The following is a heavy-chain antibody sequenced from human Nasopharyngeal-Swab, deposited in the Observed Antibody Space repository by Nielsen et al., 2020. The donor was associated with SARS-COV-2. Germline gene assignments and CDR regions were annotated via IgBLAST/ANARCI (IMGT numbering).Heavy chain of an antibody. V-gene: IGHV3-33*05. J-gene: IGHJ3*02. CDR2: ISYDGSNK. Sequence: WIRQPPGKGPEWVAVISYDGSNKYYADSVKGRFTISRDNSKNTLYLQMNSLRAEDTAVYYCAREYAYYPYAFDIWGQGTGVTVSS. CDR3: AREYAYYPYAFDI. D-gene: IGHD2-8*01.